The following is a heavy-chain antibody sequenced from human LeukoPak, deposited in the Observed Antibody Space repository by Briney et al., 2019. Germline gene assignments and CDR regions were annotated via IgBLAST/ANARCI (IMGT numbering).Heavy chain of an antibody. D-gene: IGHD3-10*01. J-gene: IGHJ4*02. CDR3: ARLSYYYGSGTHY. CDR1: GGSISSSSYY. CDR2: IYYSGST. Sequence: SETLSLTCTVSGGSISSSSYYWGWIRQPPGKGLEWIGSIYYSGSTYYNPSLKSRVTISVDTSKNQFSLKLSSVTAADTAVYYCARLSYYYGSGTHYWGQGTLVTVSS. V-gene: IGHV4-39*01.